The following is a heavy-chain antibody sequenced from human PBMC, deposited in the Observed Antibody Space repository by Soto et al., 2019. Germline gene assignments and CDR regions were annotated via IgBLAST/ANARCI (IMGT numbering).Heavy chain of an antibody. D-gene: IGHD3-16*01. CDR3: QGGDF. J-gene: IGHJ4*02. CDR1: GGSFRGYF. CDR2: IHDSGNT. Sequence: SQTLSLTCALSGGSFRGYFWSWIRQSPAKGMEWIGEIHDSGNTYYDPSFTSRLTISVDTSTSQISLRLTSVTAADSAVYYCQGGDFWGQGTRVTVSS. V-gene: IGHV4-34*01.